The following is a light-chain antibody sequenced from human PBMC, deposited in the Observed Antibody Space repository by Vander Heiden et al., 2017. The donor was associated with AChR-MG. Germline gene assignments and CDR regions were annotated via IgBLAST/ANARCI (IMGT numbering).Light chain of an antibody. V-gene: IGLV2-14*01. CDR2: DVS. Sequence: QSALTQPAPVSGSPGQSLTISCTGTSSDVGGYNYVSWYQQHPGKAPKLMISDVSNRPSGVSNRFSGSKSGNTASLTISGLQAEDEADYYCSSYITSSTVWVFGGGTKLTVL. J-gene: IGLJ3*02. CDR1: SSDVGGYNY. CDR3: SSYITSSTVWV.